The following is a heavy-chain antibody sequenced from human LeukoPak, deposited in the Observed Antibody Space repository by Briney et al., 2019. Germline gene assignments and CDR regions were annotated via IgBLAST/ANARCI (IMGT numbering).Heavy chain of an antibody. CDR1: GDSISGYY. Sequence: SETLSLTCTVSGDSISGYYWSWIRQPPGKGLEWIGYIYYSGSTNYNPSLKSRVTISIDTSKKQFSLKLSSVTAADTAVYYCARGYGGNQGDYWGQGTLVTVSS. CDR2: IYYSGST. D-gene: IGHD4-23*01. V-gene: IGHV4-59*01. J-gene: IGHJ4*02. CDR3: ARGYGGNQGDY.